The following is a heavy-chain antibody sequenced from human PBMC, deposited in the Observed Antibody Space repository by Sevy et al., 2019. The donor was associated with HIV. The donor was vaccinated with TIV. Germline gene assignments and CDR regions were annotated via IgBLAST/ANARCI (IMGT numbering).Heavy chain of an antibody. Sequence: GGSLRVSCAASGFTFSYYRMNWVRQAPGKGLEWVSSISSSSSYIYYIDSVKGRFTISRDNAKNSLYLQMNSLRAEDTAVYYCVRDRCIGSNCYSYYYDGIDVWGQGTTVTVSS. CDR3: VRDRCIGSNCYSYYYDGIDV. V-gene: IGHV3-21*01. D-gene: IGHD2-15*01. CDR2: ISSSSSYI. J-gene: IGHJ6*02. CDR1: GFTFSYYR.